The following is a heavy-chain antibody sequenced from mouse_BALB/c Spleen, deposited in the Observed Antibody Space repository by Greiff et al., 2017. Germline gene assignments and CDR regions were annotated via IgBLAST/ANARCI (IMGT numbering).Heavy chain of an antibody. CDR3: AGGSYDYDRFAY. V-gene: IGHV2-9*02. D-gene: IGHD2-4*01. J-gene: IGHJ3*01. CDR2: IRAGGST. Sequence: VKLVESGPGLVAPSQSLSITCTASGFSLTSYGVHWVRQPPGKGLEWLGVIRAGGSTNYNSALMSRLSTSKDNSKSQVFLKMNSLQTDDTAIYYCAGGSYDYDRFAYWGQGTLVTVSA. CDR1: GFSLTSYG.